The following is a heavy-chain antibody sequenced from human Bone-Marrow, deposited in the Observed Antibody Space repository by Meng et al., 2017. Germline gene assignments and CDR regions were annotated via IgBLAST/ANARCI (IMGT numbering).Heavy chain of an antibody. CDR2: ISSSGSTI. J-gene: IGHJ6*02. CDR3: AKTYWELYYYYYGMDV. D-gene: IGHD1-7*01. V-gene: IGHV3-48*03. Sequence: GESLKISCAASGFTFSSYEMNWVRQAPGKGLEWVSYISSSGSTIYYADSVKGRFTISRDNAKNSLYLQMNSLRAEDTAVYYCAKTYWELYYYYYGMDVWGQGTTVTVSS. CDR1: GFTFSSYE.